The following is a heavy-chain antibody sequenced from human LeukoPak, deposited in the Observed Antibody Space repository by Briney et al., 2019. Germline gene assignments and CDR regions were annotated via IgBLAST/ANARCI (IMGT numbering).Heavy chain of an antibody. CDR3: AGKSSGQWLPYDAFDI. CDR1: GGSISSSSYY. D-gene: IGHD6-19*01. CDR2: IYYSGST. Sequence: TASETLSLTCTVSGGSISSSSYYWGWIRQPPGKGLEWIGYIYYSGSTNYNPSLKSRVTISVDTSKNQFSLKLSSVTAADTAVYYCAGKSSGQWLPYDAFDIWGQGTMVTVSS. J-gene: IGHJ3*02. V-gene: IGHV4-61*05.